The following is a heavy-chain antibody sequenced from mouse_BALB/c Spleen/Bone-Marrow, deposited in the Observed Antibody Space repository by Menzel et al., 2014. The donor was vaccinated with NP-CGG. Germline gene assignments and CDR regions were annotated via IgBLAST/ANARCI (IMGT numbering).Heavy chain of an antibody. J-gene: IGHJ3*01. V-gene: IGHV1S22*01. CDR2: IYPGSGST. CDR3: TIWFPFAY. D-gene: IGHD2-2*01. Sequence: LQQSGSELVRPGASVKLSCKASGYTFTSHWMHWVKQRPGQGLEWIGNIYPGSGSTNYDEKFKSKATLTVDTSSSTAYMQLSSLTSEDSAVYYCTIWFPFAYWGQGTLVTVSA. CDR1: GYTFTSHW.